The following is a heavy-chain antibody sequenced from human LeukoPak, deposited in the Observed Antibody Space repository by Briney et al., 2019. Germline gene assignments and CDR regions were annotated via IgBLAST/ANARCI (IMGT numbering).Heavy chain of an antibody. Sequence: SETLSLTCTVSGGSISSSSYYWGWIRQPPGKGLEWIGSIYYSGSTYYNPSLKSRVTISVDKSKNQFSLKLSSVTAADTAVYYCARVPTVAPRETFDYWGQGTLVTVSS. CDR3: ARVPTVAPRETFDY. CDR1: GGSISSSSYY. D-gene: IGHD4-23*01. CDR2: IYYSGST. J-gene: IGHJ4*02. V-gene: IGHV4-39*07.